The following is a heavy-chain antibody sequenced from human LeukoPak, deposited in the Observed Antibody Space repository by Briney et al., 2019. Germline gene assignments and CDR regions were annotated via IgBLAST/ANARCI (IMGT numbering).Heavy chain of an antibody. CDR1: GYTFTSYG. Sequence: ASVKVSCKASGYTFTSYGISWVRQAPGQGLEWMGWISAYNGNTNYAQKFQGRVTMTRDTSISTAYMELSRLRSDDTAVYYCARAGGIAARRLYYYYYYMDVWGKGTTVTVSS. CDR2: ISAYNGNT. V-gene: IGHV1-18*01. J-gene: IGHJ6*03. CDR3: ARAGGIAARRLYYYYYYMDV. D-gene: IGHD6-6*01.